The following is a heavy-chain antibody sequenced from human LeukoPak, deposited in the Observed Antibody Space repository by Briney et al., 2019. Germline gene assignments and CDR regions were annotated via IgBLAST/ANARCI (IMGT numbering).Heavy chain of an antibody. CDR2: IIPILGIA. V-gene: IGHV1-69*04. CDR1: GGTFSSYA. D-gene: IGHD3-3*01. J-gene: IGHJ6*02. CDR3: ARDLDLRFLGVLDGMDV. Sequence: GASVKVSCKASGGTFSSYAIRWVRQAPGQGLEWMGRIIPILGIANYAQKLQGRVTMTTDTSTSAAYMELRSLRSDDTAVYYCARDLDLRFLGVLDGMDVWGQGTTVTVSS.